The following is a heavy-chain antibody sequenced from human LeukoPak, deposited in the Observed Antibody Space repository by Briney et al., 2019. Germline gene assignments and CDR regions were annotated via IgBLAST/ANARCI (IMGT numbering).Heavy chain of an antibody. D-gene: IGHD6-19*01. J-gene: IGHJ4*02. CDR2: INHSGST. V-gene: IGHV4-34*01. CDR1: GGSFSGYY. CDR3: ARRDSGWLQGPGRIYYFDF. Sequence: SETLSLTCAVSGGSFSGYYWSWIRQPPGKGLEWIGEINHSGSTNYNPSLKSRVTISVDTSKNQFSLRLSSVTAADTAVYYCARRDSGWLQGPGRIYYFDFWGQGTLVTVSS.